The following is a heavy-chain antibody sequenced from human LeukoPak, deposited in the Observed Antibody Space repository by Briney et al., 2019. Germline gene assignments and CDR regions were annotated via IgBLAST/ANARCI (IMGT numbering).Heavy chain of an antibody. CDR3: ASAVKGYSSGWCLDY. D-gene: IGHD6-19*01. J-gene: IGHJ4*02. Sequence: SETLSLTCTVSGGSISRSIYYWGWIRQRPGKGLEWIGSIYYSGSTYYNPSLKSRVTISVDTSNNQFSLNVSSVTAADTDVYYCASAVKGYSSGWCLDYWGQGIQVTVSS. CDR2: IYYSGST. V-gene: IGHV4-39*01. CDR1: GGSISRSIYY.